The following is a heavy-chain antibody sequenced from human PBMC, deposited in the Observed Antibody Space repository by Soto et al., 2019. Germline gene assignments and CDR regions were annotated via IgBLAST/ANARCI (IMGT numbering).Heavy chain of an antibody. CDR2: ISSSGGST. D-gene: IGHD3-10*01. CDR3: MRPAPRGRHYFYFGMDV. Sequence: GGSLRLSCAASGFTFSSYARSWGRQAPGKGLEWVSGISSSGGSTYYADSVKGRFTISRDNSKNTLFLRMNRPRVEDTAVYYCMRPAPRGRHYFYFGMDVWGQGTTVTVYS. V-gene: IGHV3-23*01. CDR1: GFTFSSYA. J-gene: IGHJ6*02.